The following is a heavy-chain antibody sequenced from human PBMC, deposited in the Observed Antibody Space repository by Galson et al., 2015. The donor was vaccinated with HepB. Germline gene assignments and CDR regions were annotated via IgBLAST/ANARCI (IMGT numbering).Heavy chain of an antibody. CDR1: GYFVTSYG. V-gene: IGHV1-18*04. D-gene: IGHD5-18*01. Sequence: SVKVSCKASGYFVTSYGIHWVRQAPGQGPEWMGWISTYNGNTNYAQKLQGRVTLTREISTNTAYLELRSLRSDDTAVYYCATELGYSYGALDSWGQGTMVTVSS. CDR2: ISTYNGNT. CDR3: ATELGYSYGALDS. J-gene: IGHJ4*02.